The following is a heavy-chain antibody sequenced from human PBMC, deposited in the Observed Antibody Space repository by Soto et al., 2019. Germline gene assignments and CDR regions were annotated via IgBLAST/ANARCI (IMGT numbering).Heavy chain of an antibody. CDR1: GFTFSSYA. J-gene: IGHJ5*02. CDR2: ISGSGGST. V-gene: IGHV3-23*01. CDR3: AKASSIRYFDWLLCGAFDP. Sequence: EVQLLESGGGLVQPGGSLRLSCAASGFTFSSYAMSWVRQAPGKGLEWVSAISGSGGSTYYADSVKGRFTISRDNSKNTLYLQMNSLRAEDTAVYYCAKASSIRYFDWLLCGAFDPWGQGTLVTVSS. D-gene: IGHD3-9*01.